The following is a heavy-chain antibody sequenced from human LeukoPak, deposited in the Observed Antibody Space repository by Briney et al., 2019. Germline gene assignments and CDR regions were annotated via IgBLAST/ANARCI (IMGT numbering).Heavy chain of an antibody. Sequence: PGGSLRLSCAASGFTFSSYAMSWVRQAPGKVREWVSTISGSFGSTYYADSVEGRFTISRDNSKNTMSLQLNSLRAEDTAVYYCAQSPKIVTTPRFDYWGQGTLVTVSS. J-gene: IGHJ4*02. CDR2: ISGSFGST. CDR1: GFTFSSYA. D-gene: IGHD5-12*01. CDR3: AQSPKIVTTPRFDY. V-gene: IGHV3-23*01.